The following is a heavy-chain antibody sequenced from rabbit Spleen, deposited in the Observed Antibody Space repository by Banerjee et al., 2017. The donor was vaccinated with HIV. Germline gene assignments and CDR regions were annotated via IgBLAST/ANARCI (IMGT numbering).Heavy chain of an antibody. CDR3: ARDTGTSFSTYGMDL. V-gene: IGHV1S45*01. J-gene: IGHJ6*01. CDR2: IYTGSSGST. CDR1: GFDFSSNT. Sequence: QEQLVESGGGLVKPGASLTLTCTASGFDFSSNTMCWVRQAPGKGLEWIACIYTGSSGSTYYASWAKGRFTISKTSSTTVTLQVTSLTAADTATYFCARDTGTSFSTYGMDLWGPGTLVTVS. D-gene: IGHD8-1*01.